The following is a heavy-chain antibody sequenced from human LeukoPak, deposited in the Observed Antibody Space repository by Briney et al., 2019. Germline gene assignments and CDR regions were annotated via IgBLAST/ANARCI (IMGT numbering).Heavy chain of an antibody. J-gene: IGHJ4*02. V-gene: IGHV4-34*01. CDR3: ARDNPRTPGVYYFDY. Sequence: SETLSLTCAVYGGSFSGYYWSWICQPPGKGLEWIGEINHSGSTNYNPSLKSRVTISVDTSKNQFSLKLSSVTAADTAVYYCARDNPRTPGVYYFDYWGQGTLVTVSS. CDR1: GGSFSGYY. D-gene: IGHD1-14*01. CDR2: INHSGST.